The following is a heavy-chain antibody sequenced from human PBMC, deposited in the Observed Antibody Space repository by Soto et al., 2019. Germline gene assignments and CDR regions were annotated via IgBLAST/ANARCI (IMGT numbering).Heavy chain of an antibody. CDR1: GGSFSGYY. D-gene: IGHD2-2*01. V-gene: IGHV4-34*01. CDR3: ARGYQLPGRF. CDR2: INHSGST. Sequence: PSETLSLTCAVYGGSFSGYYWSWIRQPPGKGLEWIGEINHSGSTNYNPSLKSRVTISVDTAKNQFSLKLSSVTAADTAVYYCARGYQLPGRFWGQGTMVTVSS. J-gene: IGHJ3*01.